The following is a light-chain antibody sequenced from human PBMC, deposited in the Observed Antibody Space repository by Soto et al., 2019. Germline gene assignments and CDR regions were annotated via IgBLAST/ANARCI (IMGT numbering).Light chain of an antibody. V-gene: IGKV3-11*01. CDR1: QSVSTY. Sequence: EIVLTQSPVTLSLSPGERATLSCRASQSVSTYLAWYQQKPGQAPRLLIYDASNRATGIPARFSGSGSGTDFTLTISSLEPEDFAVYYCQQYNSPLSFGGGTKVDIK. J-gene: IGKJ4*01. CDR3: QQYNSPLS. CDR2: DAS.